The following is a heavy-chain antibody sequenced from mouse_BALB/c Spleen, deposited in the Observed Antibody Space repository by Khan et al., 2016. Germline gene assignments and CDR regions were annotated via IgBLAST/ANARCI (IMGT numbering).Heavy chain of an antibody. Sequence: EVALVESGGGLVQPGGSRKLSCAASGFTFSSFGMHWVRQAPEKGLEWVAFISSGSSAIYYADTVKGRFTISRDNPKNTLFLQMTSLRSEDTAMYYCGRGDYWGQGTTLTVSS. J-gene: IGHJ2*01. V-gene: IGHV5-17*02. CDR1: GFTFSSFG. CDR3: GRGDY. CDR2: ISSGSSAI.